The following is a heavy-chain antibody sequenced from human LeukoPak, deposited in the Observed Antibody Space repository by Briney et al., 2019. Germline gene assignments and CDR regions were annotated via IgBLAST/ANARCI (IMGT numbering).Heavy chain of an antibody. J-gene: IGHJ3*02. D-gene: IGHD3-22*01. CDR2: IIPILGIA. CDR3: ARGNTYYYDSRGDAFDI. CDR1: GYTFTSYD. Sequence: SVKVSCKASGYTFTSYDINWVRQATGQGLEWMGRIIPILGIANYAQKFRGRVTITADKSTSTAYMELSSLRSEDTAVYYCARGNTYYYDSRGDAFDIWGQGTMVTVSS. V-gene: IGHV1-69*04.